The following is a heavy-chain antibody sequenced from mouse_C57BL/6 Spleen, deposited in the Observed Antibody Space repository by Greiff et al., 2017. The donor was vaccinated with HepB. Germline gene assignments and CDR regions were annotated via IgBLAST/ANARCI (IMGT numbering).Heavy chain of an antibody. CDR2: IYPRSGNT. CDR3: ARSNYYGSSPYYFDY. D-gene: IGHD1-1*01. V-gene: IGHV1-81*01. CDR1: GYTFTSYG. J-gene: IGHJ2*01. Sequence: VQLQQSGAELARPGASVKLSCKASGYTFTSYGISWVKQRTGQGLEWIGEIYPRSGNTYYNEKFKSKATLTVDKPSSTAYMQLSSLTSEDSAVYYCARSNYYGSSPYYFDYWGQGTTLTVSS.